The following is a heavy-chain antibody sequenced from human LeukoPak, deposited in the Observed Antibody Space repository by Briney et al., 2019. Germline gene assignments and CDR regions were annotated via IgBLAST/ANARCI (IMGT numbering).Heavy chain of an antibody. CDR2: ISGSGGST. CDR3: AKAVQDYAFAFDI. J-gene: IGHJ3*02. Sequence: GSLRLSCVVSGFTFSSYAMSWVRQAPGKGLEWVSAISGSGGSTYYADSVKGRFTISRDNSKNTLYLQMNSLRAEDTAVYYCAKAVQDYAFAFDIWGQGTMVTVSS. D-gene: IGHD4-17*01. CDR1: GFTFSSYA. V-gene: IGHV3-23*01.